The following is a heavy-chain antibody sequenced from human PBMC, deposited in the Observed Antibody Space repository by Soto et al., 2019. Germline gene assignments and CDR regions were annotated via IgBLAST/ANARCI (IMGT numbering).Heavy chain of an antibody. CDR3: ARDPELYYYYGMDV. V-gene: IGHV3-13*01. D-gene: IGHD1-7*01. J-gene: IGHJ6*02. CDR2: IGTAGDT. Sequence: GGSLRLSCAASGFTFSSYDMHWVRQATGKGLEWVSAIGTAGDTYYPGSVKGRFTISRENAKNSLYLQLNSLRAEYTAVYYCARDPELYYYYGMDVWGQGTTVTVSS. CDR1: GFTFSSYD.